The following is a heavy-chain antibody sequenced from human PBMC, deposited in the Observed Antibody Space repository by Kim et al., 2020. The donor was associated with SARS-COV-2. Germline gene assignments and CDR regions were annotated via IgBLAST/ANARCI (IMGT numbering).Heavy chain of an antibody. D-gene: IGHD2-2*02. V-gene: IGHV4-59*08. Sequence: SETLSLTCTVSGGSISSYYWSWIRQPPGKGLEWIGYIYYSGSTNYNPSLKSRVTISVDTSKNQFSLKLSSVTAADTAVYYCARTRGYCSSTSCYTRDPHYYYMDVWGKGTTVTVSS. CDR3: ARTRGYCSSTSCYTRDPHYYYMDV. CDR1: GGSISSYY. J-gene: IGHJ6*03. CDR2: IYYSGST.